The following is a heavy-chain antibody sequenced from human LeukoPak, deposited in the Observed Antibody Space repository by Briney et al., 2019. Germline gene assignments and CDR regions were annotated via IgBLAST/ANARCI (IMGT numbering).Heavy chain of an antibody. CDR1: GYTFTSYA. Sequence: ASVKVSCKASGYTFTSYAMHWVRQAPGQRLEWMGWINAGNGNTKYSQEFQGRVTITRDTSASTAYMELSSLRSEDMAVYYCARRYFDWLFAFDIWGQGTMVTVSS. J-gene: IGHJ3*02. CDR3: ARRYFDWLFAFDI. CDR2: INAGNGNT. V-gene: IGHV1-3*03. D-gene: IGHD3-9*01.